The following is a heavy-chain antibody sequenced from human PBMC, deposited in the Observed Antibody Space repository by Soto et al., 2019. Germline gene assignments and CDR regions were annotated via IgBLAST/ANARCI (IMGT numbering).Heavy chain of an antibody. Sequence: QVQLVQSGAEVKKPGASVKVSCKASGYTFTSYAMHWVRQAPGQRLEWMGWINAGNGNTKYSQKFQGRVTITRDTSASTAYMELSSMRSEDTAVYYCARGVGPAAPREWGQGTLVTVSS. CDR3: ARGVGPAAPRE. J-gene: IGHJ4*02. D-gene: IGHD2-2*01. V-gene: IGHV1-3*01. CDR2: INAGNGNT. CDR1: GYTFTSYA.